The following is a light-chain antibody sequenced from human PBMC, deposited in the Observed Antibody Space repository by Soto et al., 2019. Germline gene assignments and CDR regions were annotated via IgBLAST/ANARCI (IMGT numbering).Light chain of an antibody. V-gene: IGLV2-14*01. CDR2: EVT. CDR1: SSDIGAYDY. CDR3: SSHAGSSAFYV. Sequence: QSALTQPASVSWSPGQSITISCTGTSSDIGAYDYVSWYQQYPGRVAKLLIHEVTNRPSGVSGRFSGSKSGNTASLTISGLQTEDEADYYCSSHAGSSAFYVFGTGTKVTVL. J-gene: IGLJ1*01.